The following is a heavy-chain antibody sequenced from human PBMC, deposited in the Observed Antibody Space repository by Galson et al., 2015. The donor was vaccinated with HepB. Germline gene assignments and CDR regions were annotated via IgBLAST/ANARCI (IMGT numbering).Heavy chain of an antibody. D-gene: IGHD4-17*01. CDR1: GFTFSSYA. CDR3: ATGGDYNPNHY. Sequence: SLRLSCAASGFTFSSYAMSWVRQAPGKGLEWVSAISGSGGSTYYADSVKGRFTISRDNSKNTLYLQMNSLRAEDTAVYYCATGGDYNPNHYWGQGTLVTVSS. CDR2: ISGSGGST. V-gene: IGHV3-23*01. J-gene: IGHJ4*02.